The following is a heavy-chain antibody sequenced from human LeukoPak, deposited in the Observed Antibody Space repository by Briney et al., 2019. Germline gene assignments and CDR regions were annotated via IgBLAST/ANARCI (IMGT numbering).Heavy chain of an antibody. J-gene: IGHJ3*02. V-gene: IGHV4-39*07. Sequence: SETLSLTCTVSGGSISSSSYYWGWIRQPPGKGLEWIGSIYYSGSTYYNPSLKSRVTMSVDTSKNQFSLKLSSLTAADTAVYYCAKVRKVAVAGILDTARKNAFDIWGQGTMVTVSS. CDR2: IYYSGST. D-gene: IGHD6-19*01. CDR1: GGSISSSSYY. CDR3: AKVRKVAVAGILDTARKNAFDI.